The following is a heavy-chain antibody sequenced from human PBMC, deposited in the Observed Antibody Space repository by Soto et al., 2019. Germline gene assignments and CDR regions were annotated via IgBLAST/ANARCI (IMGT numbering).Heavy chain of an antibody. CDR3: VARGSYFGY. J-gene: IGHJ4*02. Sequence: PSETLSLTCPVSGCSIGTYGYCWSWIRQHPGKGLEWIGYLHSSGNAYYNPSLKSRVTISGDTSKNQFSLKLSSVTAADAAVYYCVARGSYFGYWGQGTQVTVSS. CDR1: GCSIGTYGYC. D-gene: IGHD1-26*01. CDR2: LHSSGNA. V-gene: IGHV4-31*03.